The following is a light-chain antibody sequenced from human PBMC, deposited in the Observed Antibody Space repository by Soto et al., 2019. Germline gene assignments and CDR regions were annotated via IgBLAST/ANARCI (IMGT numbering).Light chain of an antibody. Sequence: IFFTQSPGTLSLSPVERATLSCRASQTVRNNYLAWYQQKPGQAPRLLIYDASTRATGIPARFSGSGSGTEFTLTISSLQSEDFAVYYCQQYNNWTWTFGQGTKV. V-gene: IGKV3-15*01. CDR2: DAS. CDR1: QTVRNN. J-gene: IGKJ1*01. CDR3: QQYNNWTWT.